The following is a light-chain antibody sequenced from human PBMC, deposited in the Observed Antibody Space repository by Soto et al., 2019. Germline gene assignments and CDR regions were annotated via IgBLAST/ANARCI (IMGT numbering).Light chain of an antibody. CDR1: QTVTSSC. CDR2: TTS. V-gene: IGKV3-20*01. J-gene: IGKJ3*01. Sequence: EIVLTQSPDTLSLSPGERATLSCTASQTVTSSCLAWYQRKPGQAPRLLIHTTSTRATDIPDRFSGSGSGTDFTLTISRLQPEDFATYYCQKCDYLPIFGPGTTVDFK. CDR3: QKCDYLPI.